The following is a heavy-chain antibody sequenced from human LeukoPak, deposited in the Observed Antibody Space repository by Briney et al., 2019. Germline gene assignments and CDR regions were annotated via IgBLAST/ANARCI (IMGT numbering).Heavy chain of an antibody. CDR1: GYTLTELS. CDR2: FDPEDGET. J-gene: IGHJ3*02. D-gene: IGHD2-21*02. Sequence: ASVKVSCKVSGYTLTELSMHLVRQAPGKGLEWMGGFDPEDGETIYAQKFQGRVTMTEDTSTDTAYMELSSLRSENTAVYYCKGIVVVTASSDAFDIWGQGTMVTVSS. V-gene: IGHV1-24*01. CDR3: KGIVVVTASSDAFDI.